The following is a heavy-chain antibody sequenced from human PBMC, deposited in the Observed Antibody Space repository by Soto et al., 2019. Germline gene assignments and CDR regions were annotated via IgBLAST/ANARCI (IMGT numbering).Heavy chain of an antibody. J-gene: IGHJ4*02. D-gene: IGHD2-2*03. CDR2: IFPSDSVT. CDR3: VRGMDRNSAGF. Sequence: GESLKISCKASGCTFTNYWIGWVRQVPGEGLEWMGFIFPSDSVTRYSPPFQGQVTISVDKSVDTTYLQWGSLKASDTAMYYCVRGMDRNSAGFWGLGTMVTVSS. V-gene: IGHV5-51*01. CDR1: GCTFTNYW.